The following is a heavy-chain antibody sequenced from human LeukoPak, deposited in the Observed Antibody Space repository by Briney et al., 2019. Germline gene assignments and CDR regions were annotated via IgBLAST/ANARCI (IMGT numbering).Heavy chain of an antibody. CDR3: ARHELGDAVDI. J-gene: IGHJ3*02. CDR2: VYHSASP. Sequence: SGTLSLTCPVSGYSLSSDYYWGWIRPPPGKGLGGIGSVYHSASPYYNPPLTSRVTISVDTSKNQCSLKLSSVPAADTAVYYCARHELGDAVDIWGQGTMVTVSS. CDR1: GYSLSSDYY. D-gene: IGHD7-27*01. V-gene: IGHV4-38-2*01.